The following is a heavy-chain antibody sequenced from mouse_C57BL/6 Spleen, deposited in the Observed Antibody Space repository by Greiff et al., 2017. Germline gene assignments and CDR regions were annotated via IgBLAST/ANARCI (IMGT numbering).Heavy chain of an antibody. J-gene: IGHJ4*01. Sequence: QVQLQQPGAELVKPGASVKLSCKASGYTFTSYWMHWVKQRPGQGLEWIGMIHPNSGSTNYNEKFKGKATLTVDKSSSPAYMQLSSLTSEDSAFYCCARDYYYGNDWDMDDWGKGTSVTVSS. CDR2: IHPNSGST. CDR1: GYTFTSYW. D-gene: IGHD2-1*01. CDR3: ARDYYYGNDWDMDD. V-gene: IGHV1-64*01.